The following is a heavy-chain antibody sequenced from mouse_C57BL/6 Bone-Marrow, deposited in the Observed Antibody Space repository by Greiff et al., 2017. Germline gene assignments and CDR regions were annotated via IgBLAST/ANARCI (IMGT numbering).Heavy chain of an antibody. J-gene: IGHJ2*01. V-gene: IGHV1-69*01. CDR2: IDPSDSYT. D-gene: IGHD2-4*01. Sequence: QVQLQQPGAELVMPGASVKLSCKASGYTFTSYWMHWVKQRPGQGLEWIGEIDPSDSYTNYNQKFKGKSTLTVDKSSSTAYMQLSSLTSEDSAVXYCARGGGLRPDYWGQGTTLTVSS. CDR1: GYTFTSYW. CDR3: ARGGGLRPDY.